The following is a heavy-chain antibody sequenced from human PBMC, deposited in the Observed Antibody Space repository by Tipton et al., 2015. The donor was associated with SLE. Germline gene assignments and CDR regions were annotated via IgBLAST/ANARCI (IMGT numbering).Heavy chain of an antibody. CDR1: GGSISSSSYY. CDR3: ARRRALDAFDI. CDR2: IYYSGST. Sequence: LRLSCTVSGGSISSSSYYWGWIRQPPGKGLEWIGSIYYSGSTYYNPSLKSRVTISVDTSKNQFSLKLSSVTAADTAVYYCARRRALDAFDIWGQGTMVTVSS. J-gene: IGHJ3*02. V-gene: IGHV4-39*07.